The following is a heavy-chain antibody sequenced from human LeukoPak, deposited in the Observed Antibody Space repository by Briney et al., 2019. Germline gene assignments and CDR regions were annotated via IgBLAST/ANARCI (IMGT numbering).Heavy chain of an antibody. CDR1: GFTFSSYG. CDR2: ISGSGGST. D-gene: IGHD3-22*01. CDR3: AKGGSNYYDSSGYGGPYYYYYYIDV. V-gene: IGHV3-23*01. Sequence: GGSLRLSCAASGFTFSSYGMSWLRQAPGKGLEWVSAISGSGGSTYYADSVKGRFTISRDNSKNTLYLQMNSPRAEDTAVYYCAKGGSNYYDSSGYGGPYYYYYYIDVWGKGTTVTISS. J-gene: IGHJ6*03.